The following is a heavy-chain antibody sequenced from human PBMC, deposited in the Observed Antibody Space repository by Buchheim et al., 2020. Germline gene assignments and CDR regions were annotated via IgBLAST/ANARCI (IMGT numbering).Heavy chain of an antibody. V-gene: IGHV3-74*03. Sequence: EVKLVESGGGYVLRGGSLSLSCEASGFSFSSYWMHWVRQVPGKGLEWVSHVNNDGSSATYADSVKGRFTISRDNARSIWYMQMNSLRAEDTAVYYCTRAVVETYFDSWGQGTL. CDR2: VNNDGSSA. CDR1: GFSFSSYW. D-gene: IGHD4-23*01. CDR3: TRAVVETYFDS. J-gene: IGHJ4*02.